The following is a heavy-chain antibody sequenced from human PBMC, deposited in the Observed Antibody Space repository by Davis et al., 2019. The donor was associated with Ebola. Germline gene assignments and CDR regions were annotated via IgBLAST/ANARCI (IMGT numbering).Heavy chain of an antibody. CDR3: SITFGAGTFDY. CDR1: GFTFSDYY. D-gene: IGHD3-16*01. V-gene: IGHV3-11*06. CDR2: ISSSSSYT. Sequence: GGSLRLSCAASGFTFSDYYMSWIRQAPGKGLEWVSYISSSSSYTNYADSVKGRFTISRDNAKNSLYLQMNSLRAEDTAVYYCSITFGAGTFDYWGQGTLVTVSS. J-gene: IGHJ4*02.